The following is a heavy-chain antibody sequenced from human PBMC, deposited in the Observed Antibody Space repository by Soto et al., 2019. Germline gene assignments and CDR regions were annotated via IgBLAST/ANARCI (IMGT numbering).Heavy chain of an antibody. CDR1: GYTFTSYG. Sequence: ASVKVSCKASGYTFTSYGISWVRQAPGQGLEWMGWISTGNGNTKYSQKFQGRVTITRDTSATTVYMELSSLRSEDTAVYYCAREEAFSGYYYGMDVWGQGTTVTVSS. CDR2: ISTGNGNT. D-gene: IGHD3-10*01. J-gene: IGHJ6*02. V-gene: IGHV1-18*01. CDR3: AREEAFSGYYYGMDV.